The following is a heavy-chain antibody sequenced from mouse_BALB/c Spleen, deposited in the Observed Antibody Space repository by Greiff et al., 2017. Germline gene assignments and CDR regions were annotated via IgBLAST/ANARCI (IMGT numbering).Heavy chain of an antibody. V-gene: IGHV10-1*02. J-gene: IGHJ2*01. CDR3: VRGVRGFDY. CDR2: IRSKSNNYAT. D-gene: IGHD2-14*01. Sequence: EVQLVESGGGLVQPKGSLQLSCAASGFTFNTYAMNWVRQAPGKGLEWVARIRSKSNNYATYYADSVKDRFTISRDDSQSMLYLQMNNLKTEDTAMYYCVRGVRGFDYWGHGATRKGSS. CDR1: GFTFNTYA.